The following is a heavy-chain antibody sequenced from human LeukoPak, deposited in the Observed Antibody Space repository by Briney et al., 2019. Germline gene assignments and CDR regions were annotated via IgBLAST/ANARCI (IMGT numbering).Heavy chain of an antibody. Sequence: PGGSLRLSCAASGFTFNNYAMAWVRQAPGKGLEWVSGIGRSGATIYYADSVKGRFTISRDNAKNSLYLQMNSLRAEDTAVYYCAELGITMIGGVWGKGTTVTISS. CDR3: AELGITMIGGV. J-gene: IGHJ6*04. V-gene: IGHV3-23*01. CDR1: GFTFNNYA. D-gene: IGHD3-10*02. CDR2: IGRSGATI.